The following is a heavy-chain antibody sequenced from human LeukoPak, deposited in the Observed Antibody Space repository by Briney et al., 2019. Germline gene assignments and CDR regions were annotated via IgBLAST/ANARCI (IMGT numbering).Heavy chain of an antibody. CDR3: ARGLYYYDSSGYYYGWFQH. D-gene: IGHD3-22*01. J-gene: IGHJ1*01. V-gene: IGHV3-53*01. CDR1: GFTVSSNY. Sequence: GGSLRLSCAASGFTVSSNYMSWGRQAPREGLERVSVNYSGGSTYYADSVKGRFTISRDNSKNTLYLQMNSLRAEDTAVYYCARGLYYYDSSGYYYGWFQHWGQGTLVTVSS. CDR2: NYSGGST.